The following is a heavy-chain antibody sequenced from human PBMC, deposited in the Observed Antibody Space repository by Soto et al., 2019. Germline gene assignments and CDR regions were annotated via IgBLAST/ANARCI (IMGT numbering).Heavy chain of an antibody. D-gene: IGHD1-26*01. CDR2: IYFRGNT. CDR3: ARVLEGGFDY. Sequence: SETLSLTCSVSGDSINSDKYYWGWIRQPPGKGLEWIGSIYFRGNTYYNPSLQSRVTISVDKSKNQFSLKLNSVTAADTAVYYCARVLEGGFDYWGQGTLVTVSS. V-gene: IGHV4-39*01. CDR1: GDSINSDKYY. J-gene: IGHJ4*02.